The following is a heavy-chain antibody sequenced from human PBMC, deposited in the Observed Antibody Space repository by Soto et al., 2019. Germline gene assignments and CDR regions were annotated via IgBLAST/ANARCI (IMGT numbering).Heavy chain of an antibody. CDR2: IIPIFGTA. V-gene: IGHV1-69*12. Sequence: QVQLVQSGAEVKKPGSSVKVSCKASGGTFSSYAISWVRQAPGQGLEWMGGIIPIFGTANYAQKFQGRVTITAGESTSTAYMELRSLRSEDTAVYYCARGITGTVSYYYGMDVWGQGTTVTVSS. CDR3: ARGITGTVSYYYGMDV. J-gene: IGHJ6*02. D-gene: IGHD1-20*01. CDR1: GGTFSSYA.